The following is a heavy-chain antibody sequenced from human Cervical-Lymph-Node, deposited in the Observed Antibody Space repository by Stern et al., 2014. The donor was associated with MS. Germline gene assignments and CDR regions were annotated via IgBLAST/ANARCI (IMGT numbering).Heavy chain of an antibody. CDR1: GGTFSSSD. CDR3: ALGGFGHYFEY. J-gene: IGHJ4*02. D-gene: IGHD3-10*01. Sequence: VHLVESGAEVQKPGSSVKVSCRASGGTFSSSDISWVRQAPGQGLEWMGGIIPIIGTANYAQKYQGRVTITADESTSTAYMEPSSLRSEDTAIYYCALGGFGHYFEYWGQGTLVTVSS. V-gene: IGHV1-69*01. CDR2: IIPIIGTA.